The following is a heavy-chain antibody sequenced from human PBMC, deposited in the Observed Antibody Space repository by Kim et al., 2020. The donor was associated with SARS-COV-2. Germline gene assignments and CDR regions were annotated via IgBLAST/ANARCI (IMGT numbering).Heavy chain of an antibody. CDR2: INPNSGGT. V-gene: IGHV1-2*02. CDR1: GYTFTGYY. Sequence: ASVKVSCKASGYTFTGYYMHWVRQAPGQGLEWMGWINPNSGGTNYAQKFQGRVTMTRDTSISTAYMELSRLRSDDTAVYYCAREEGRMAAPLAGWFDPWGQGTLVTVSS. D-gene: IGHD6-19*01. CDR3: AREEGRMAAPLAGWFDP. J-gene: IGHJ5*02.